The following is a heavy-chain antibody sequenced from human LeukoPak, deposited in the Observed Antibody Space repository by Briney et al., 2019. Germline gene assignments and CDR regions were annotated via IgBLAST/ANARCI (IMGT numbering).Heavy chain of an antibody. J-gene: IGHJ3*02. CDR2: INHSGST. Sequence: SETLSLTCAGYGGSFSGYYWSWIRQPPGKGMKWIGEINHSGSTNYNPCLKSRVTISVDTSKNQFSLKLSSVTAADTAVYYCARGAYSSGWYSPSAFDIWGQGTMVTVSS. CDR3: ARGAYSSGWYSPSAFDI. CDR1: GGSFSGYY. D-gene: IGHD6-19*01. V-gene: IGHV4-34*01.